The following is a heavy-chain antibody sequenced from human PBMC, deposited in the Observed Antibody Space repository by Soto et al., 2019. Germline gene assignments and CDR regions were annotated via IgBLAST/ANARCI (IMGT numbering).Heavy chain of an antibody. D-gene: IGHD3-3*02. V-gene: IGHV3-73*01. CDR1: GFTFSGSA. Sequence: PGGSLRLSCAASGFTFSGSAMHWVRQASGKGLECVGRIRSKANSYATAYAASVKGRFTISRDDSKNTAYLQMNSLKTEDTAVYYCTRLHFAVTNTKYWYFDLWGRGTLVTVSS. CDR2: IRSKANSYAT. CDR3: TRLHFAVTNTKYWYFDL. J-gene: IGHJ2*01.